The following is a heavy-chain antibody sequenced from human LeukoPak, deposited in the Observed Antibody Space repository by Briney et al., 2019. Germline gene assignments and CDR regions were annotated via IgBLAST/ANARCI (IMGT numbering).Heavy chain of an antibody. CDR2: ISPSGDRT. J-gene: IGHJ4*02. D-gene: IGHD3-22*01. CDR1: GFTFSSYA. CDR3: AIMHGYYDGSGFWVQ. Sequence: GGSLRLSCAASGFTFSSYAMSWVRQAPGKGLEWVSFISPSGDRTSNADSVEGRFTISRDNTRNTLYLQMNSLRDEDTGVYYCAIMHGYYDGSGFWVQWGQGTLVTVAS. V-gene: IGHV3-23*01.